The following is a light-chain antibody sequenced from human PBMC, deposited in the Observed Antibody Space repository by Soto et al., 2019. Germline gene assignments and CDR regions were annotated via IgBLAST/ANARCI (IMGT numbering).Light chain of an antibody. CDR1: RGDVGGYDY. V-gene: IGLV2-11*01. CDR2: AVT. CDR3: CSYAGTYTFVV. J-gene: IGLJ2*01. Sequence: QSALTQPRSVSGSPGQSVTISCTGTRGDVGGYDYVSWYQQHPGKAPRLMIYAVTKRPSEVPDRFSGSKSGNTASLTISGLQAEDEVDYYCCSYAGTYTFVVFGGGTKLTVL.